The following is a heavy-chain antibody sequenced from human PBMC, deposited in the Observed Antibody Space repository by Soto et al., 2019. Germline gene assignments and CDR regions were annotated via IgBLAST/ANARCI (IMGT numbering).Heavy chain of an antibody. CDR2: IYYSGST. CDR1: GGSISSYY. CDR3: ARAPTSSGWLEGLGDFDY. V-gene: IGHV4-59*01. Sequence: PSETLSLTCTVSGGSISSYYWSWIRQPPGKGLEWIGYIYYSGSTNYNPSLKSRVTISVDTSKNQFSLKLSSVTAADTAVYYCARAPTSSGWLEGLGDFDYWGQGTLVTVSS. D-gene: IGHD6-19*01. J-gene: IGHJ4*02.